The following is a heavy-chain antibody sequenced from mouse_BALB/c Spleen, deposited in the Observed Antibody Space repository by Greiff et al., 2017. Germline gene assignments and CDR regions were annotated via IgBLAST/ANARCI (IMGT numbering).Heavy chain of an antibody. CDR1: GFTFSSFG. D-gene: IGHD1-1*01. V-gene: IGHV5-17*02. Sequence: DVHLVESGGGLVQPGGSRKLSCAASGFTFSSFGMHWVRQAPEKGLEWVAYISSGSSTIYYADTVKGRFTISRDNPKNTLFLQMTSLRSEDTAMYYCARHYYGSSSFDYWGQGTTLTVSS. J-gene: IGHJ2*01. CDR3: ARHYYGSSSFDY. CDR2: ISSGSSTI.